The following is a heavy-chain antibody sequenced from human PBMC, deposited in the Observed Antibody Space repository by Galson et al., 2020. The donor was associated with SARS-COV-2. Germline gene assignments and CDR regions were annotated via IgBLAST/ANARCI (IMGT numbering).Heavy chain of an antibody. Sequence: GGSLRLSCAVSGVTLSEYGLSWVRQAPGKGLEWVSGISGSGDITDYANSVKGRFTISKDNSKSTVDLQMNSVRAEDTAIYYCAKDRYCVGGFCPLDYWGLGTLVTVSS. J-gene: IGHJ4*02. CDR3: AKDRYCVGGFCPLDY. D-gene: IGHD2-21*01. CDR1: GVTLSEYG. CDR2: ISGSGDIT. V-gene: IGHV3-23*01.